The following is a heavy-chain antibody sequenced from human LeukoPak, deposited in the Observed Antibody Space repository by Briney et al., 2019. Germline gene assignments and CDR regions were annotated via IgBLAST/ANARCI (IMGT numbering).Heavy chain of an antibody. CDR1: GGSIGSSSYY. V-gene: IGHV4-39*01. D-gene: IGHD3-22*01. CDR3: ARKGYDSSGKWFDP. J-gene: IGHJ5*02. Sequence: SETLSLTCTVSGGSIGSSSYYWGWIRQPPGKGLEWIGSIYYSGSTYYNPSLKSRVTISVDTSKNQFSLKLSSVTAADTAVYHCARKGYDSSGKWFDPWGQGTLVTVSS. CDR2: IYYSGST.